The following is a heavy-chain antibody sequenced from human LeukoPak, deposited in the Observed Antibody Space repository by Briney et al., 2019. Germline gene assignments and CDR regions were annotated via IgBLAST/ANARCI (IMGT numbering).Heavy chain of an antibody. V-gene: IGHV4-39*01. CDR1: GGSVSSSNYY. D-gene: IGHD5-18*01. Sequence: SETLSLTCTVSGGSVSSSNYYWGWIRQPPGKGLEWIGSTYYRGSTECNPSLKSRVTISVDTSKNQFSLKLSSVTAADTAVYYCVRQGGYSHGSVLGHWGQGTLVTVSS. CDR2: TYYRGST. CDR3: VRQGGYSHGSVLGH. J-gene: IGHJ4*02.